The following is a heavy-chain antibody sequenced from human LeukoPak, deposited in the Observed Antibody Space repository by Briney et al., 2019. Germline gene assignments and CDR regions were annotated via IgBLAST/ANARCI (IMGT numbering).Heavy chain of an antibody. J-gene: IGHJ4*02. CDR1: GGSISSYY. D-gene: IGHD4-17*01. CDR3: AREYGDYVDY. V-gene: IGHV4-4*09. Sequence: SETLSLTCTVSGGSISSYYWSWIRQPPGKGLEWIGYIYTSGSTNYNPSLKSRVTISVDTSKNQFSLKLSSVTAADTAVYYCAREYGDYVDYWGQGTLVTVSS. CDR2: IYTSGST.